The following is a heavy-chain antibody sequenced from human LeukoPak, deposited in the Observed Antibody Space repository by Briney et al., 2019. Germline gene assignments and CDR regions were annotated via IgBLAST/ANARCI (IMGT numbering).Heavy chain of an antibody. D-gene: IGHD3-16*01. J-gene: IGHJ4*02. CDR2: VKNRGDGRTT. V-gene: IGHV3-15*07. CDR1: RFTFSNYA. CDR3: TTEYYGGFDN. Sequence: TGGSLRLSCAASRFTFSNYAMHWVRQAPGKGLEWVGRVKNRGDGRTTDYAAPVKGRFTISRDDSKRTVYLQMNNLKTEDTAVYFCTTEYYGGFDNWGQGTLVTVSS.